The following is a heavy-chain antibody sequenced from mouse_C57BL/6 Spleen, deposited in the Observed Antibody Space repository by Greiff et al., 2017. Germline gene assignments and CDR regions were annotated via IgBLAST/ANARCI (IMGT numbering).Heavy chain of an antibody. Sequence: VKLVESGPGLVAPSQSLSITCTVSGFSLTSYAISWVRQPPGKGLEWLGVIWTGGGTNYNSALKSRLSISKDNSKSQVFLKMNSLQTDDTARYYCATSGGGYDYPWFAYWGQGTLVTVSA. CDR2: IWTGGGT. V-gene: IGHV2-9-1*01. J-gene: IGHJ3*01. CDR1: GFSLTSYA. CDR3: ATSGGGYDYPWFAY. D-gene: IGHD2-4*01.